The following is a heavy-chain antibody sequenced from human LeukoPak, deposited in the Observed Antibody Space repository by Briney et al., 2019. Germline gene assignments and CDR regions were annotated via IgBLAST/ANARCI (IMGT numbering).Heavy chain of an antibody. D-gene: IGHD5-18*01. CDR3: AKVWREYSYGLGADV. CDR1: GFTFSSYG. V-gene: IGHV3-30*18. Sequence: GGSLRLSCAASGFTFSSYGMHWVRQAPGKGLEWVAVISYDGSNKYYADSVKGRFTISRDNSKNTLYLQMNSLRAEDTAVYYCAKVWREYSYGLGADVWGQGTTVTVSS. CDR2: ISYDGSNK. J-gene: IGHJ6*02.